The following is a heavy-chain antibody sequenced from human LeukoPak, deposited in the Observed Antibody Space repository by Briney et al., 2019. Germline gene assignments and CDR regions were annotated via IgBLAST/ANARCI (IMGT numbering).Heavy chain of an antibody. D-gene: IGHD2-2*01. CDR1: GFTFSNYW. CDR2: INRDGREK. CDR3: ARHDRGSADSSY. J-gene: IGHJ4*02. V-gene: IGHV3-7*01. Sequence: GGSLRLSSVDSGFTFSNYWMSWFRQTPRKGLEWVANINRDGREKYYVDSVKGRFTISRDNAKNSLYLQMNSLRAEDTALYYCARHDRGSADSSYWGQGTLVTVSA.